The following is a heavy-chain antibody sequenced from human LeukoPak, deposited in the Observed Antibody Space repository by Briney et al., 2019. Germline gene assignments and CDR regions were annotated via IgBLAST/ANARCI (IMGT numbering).Heavy chain of an antibody. CDR3: AEGTGYFDPFDY. J-gene: IGHJ4*02. D-gene: IGHD3-9*01. CDR1: GGSISSGPYY. Sequence: SETLSLTCTVSGGSISSGPYYWGWIRQTPGKGLEWIGSIYYSGSTYYNPSLKGRVTISVDTSKNQFSLKLSSVTAADTAVYYCAEGTGYFDPFDYWGQGTLVTVSS. CDR2: IYYSGST. V-gene: IGHV4-39*07.